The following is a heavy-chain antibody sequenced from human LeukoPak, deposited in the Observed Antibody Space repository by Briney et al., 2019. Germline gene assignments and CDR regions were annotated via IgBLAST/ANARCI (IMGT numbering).Heavy chain of an antibody. CDR1: GYTFTGYY. CDR3: ARQLGATSRDY. Sequence: ASVKVSYKASGYTFTGYYMHWVRQAPGQGLEWMGWIIPNSGATNYAQNLQGRVTMTRDTSIRTAYMELKRLTSDDTAVYYCARQLGATSRDYWGQGTLVTVSS. V-gene: IGHV1-2*02. CDR2: IIPNSGAT. D-gene: IGHD1-26*01. J-gene: IGHJ4*02.